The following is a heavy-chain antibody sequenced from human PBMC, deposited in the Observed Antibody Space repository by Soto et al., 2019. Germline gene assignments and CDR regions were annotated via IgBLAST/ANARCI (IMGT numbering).Heavy chain of an antibody. D-gene: IGHD2-2*01. V-gene: IGHV4-39*01. J-gene: IGHJ6*03. Sequence: SETLSLTCTVSGGSISSSSYYWGWIRQPPGKGLEWIGSIYYSGSTYYNPSLKSRVTISVDTSKNQFSLKLSSVTAADTAVYYCAKGGYCSSTSCLVQDYYMDVWGKGTTVTVSS. CDR1: GGSISSSSYY. CDR3: AKGGYCSSTSCLVQDYYMDV. CDR2: IYYSGST.